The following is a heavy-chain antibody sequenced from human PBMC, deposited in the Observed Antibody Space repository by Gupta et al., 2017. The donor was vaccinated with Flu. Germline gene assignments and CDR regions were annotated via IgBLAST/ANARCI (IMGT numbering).Heavy chain of an antibody. CDR2: VSNRSNPI. D-gene: IGHD2-2*02. V-gene: IGHV3-21*01. CDR1: FNNYL. J-gene: IGHJ3*02. CDR3: XRVNTGVSVAFDI. Sequence: FNNYLRNWARQAPGKGREWVSSVSNRSNPILWADAVKGRFTIYRDNTNNLVILHTKSPAAXDXGVYYGXRVNTGVSVAFDIWGQGTVVTVSS.